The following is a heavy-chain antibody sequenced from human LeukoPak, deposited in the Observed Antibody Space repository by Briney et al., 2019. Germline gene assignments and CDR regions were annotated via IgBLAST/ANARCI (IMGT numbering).Heavy chain of an antibody. J-gene: IGHJ4*02. V-gene: IGHV3-21*01. CDR2: ISSSSSYI. Sequence: GGSLRLSCAASGFTFSSYSMNWVRQAPGKGLEWVSSISSSSSYIYYADSVKGRFTISRDNAKNSLYLQMNSLRAEDTAVYYCARGNDYGDYVSLDWGQGTQVTVSS. CDR1: GFTFSSYS. CDR3: ARGNDYGDYVSLD. D-gene: IGHD4-17*01.